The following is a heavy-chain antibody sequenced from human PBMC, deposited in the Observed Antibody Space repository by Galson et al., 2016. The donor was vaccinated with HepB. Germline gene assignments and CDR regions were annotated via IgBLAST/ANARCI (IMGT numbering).Heavy chain of an antibody. CDR3: ASGGVAMIDTLFYNMDV. D-gene: IGHD5-12*01. CDR1: GGTYTKNL. CDR2: IVPKFGTA. J-gene: IGHJ6*02. V-gene: IGHV1-69*13. Sequence: SVKVSCKVSGGTYTKNLISWVRQAPGQGLQWMGGIVPKFGTANYAQKFQGRVTITADDSTRTVYMELGSLRSEDTALYYCASGGVAMIDTLFYNMDVWGQGTTVTVTS.